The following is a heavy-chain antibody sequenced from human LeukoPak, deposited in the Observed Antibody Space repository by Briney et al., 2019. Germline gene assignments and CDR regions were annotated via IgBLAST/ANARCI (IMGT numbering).Heavy chain of an antibody. Sequence: QTGGSLRLSCAASGFTFSSYAMSWVRQAPGKGLEWVSAISGSGGSTYYADSVKGRFTISRDNSKNTLYLQMNSLRAEDTAVYYCAKDIGSGYISWYFDLWGRGTLVTVSS. CDR1: GFTFSSYA. V-gene: IGHV3-23*01. D-gene: IGHD5-12*01. J-gene: IGHJ2*01. CDR2: ISGSGGST. CDR3: AKDIGSGYISWYFDL.